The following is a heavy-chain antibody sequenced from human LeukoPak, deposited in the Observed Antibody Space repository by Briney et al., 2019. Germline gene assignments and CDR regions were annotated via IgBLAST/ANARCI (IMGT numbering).Heavy chain of an antibody. D-gene: IGHD6-19*01. J-gene: IGHJ4*02. Sequence: PSETLSLTCTVSGGSINSYYWSWIRQPPGKGLEWIGYIYYSGSTNYNPSLKTRVTISVDTSKNQFSLKLSSVTAADTAVYYCARKGSSGWIFDYWGQGTLVTVSS. CDR3: ARKGSSGWIFDY. CDR2: IYYSGST. CDR1: GGSINSYY. V-gene: IGHV4-59*08.